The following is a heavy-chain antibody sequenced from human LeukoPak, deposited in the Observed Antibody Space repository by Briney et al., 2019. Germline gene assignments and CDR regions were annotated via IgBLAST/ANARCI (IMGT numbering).Heavy chain of an antibody. CDR3: GRLRGAITTVTSIFDS. D-gene: IGHD4-17*01. V-gene: IGHV4-39*01. CDR2: AFYTGDT. J-gene: IGHJ4*02. Sequence: PSGTLSLTCTVSGGSIIGSTYYWGWIRQPPGKGLEWIGSAFYTGDTYYKSSLKSRVTISVDTSKNQLSLKLGSVTAADTAVYYCGRLRGAITTVTSIFDSWGQGTLVTVSS. CDR1: GGSIIGSTYY.